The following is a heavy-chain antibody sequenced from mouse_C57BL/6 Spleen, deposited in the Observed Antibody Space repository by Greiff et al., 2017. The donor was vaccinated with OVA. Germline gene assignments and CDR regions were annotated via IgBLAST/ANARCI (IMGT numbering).Heavy chain of an antibody. CDR2: ISYDGSN. J-gene: IGHJ2*01. V-gene: IGHV3-6*01. CDR1: GYSITSGYY. CDR3: ARGTIYYGNYLKDY. D-gene: IGHD2-1*01. Sequence: EVQVVESGPGLVKPSQSLSLTCSVTGYSITSGYYWNWIRQFPGNKLEWMGYISYDGSNNYNPSLKNRISITRDTSKNQFFLKLNSVTTEDTATDDCARGTIYYGNYLKDYWGQGTTLTVSS.